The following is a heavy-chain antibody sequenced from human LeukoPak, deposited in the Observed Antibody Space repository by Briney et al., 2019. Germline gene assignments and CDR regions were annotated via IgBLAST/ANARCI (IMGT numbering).Heavy chain of an antibody. CDR2: ISSSSSYI. CDR3: APVVGGAFDI. Sequence: GGSLRLSCAASGFTFSSYSMNWVCQAPGKGLEWVSSISSSSSYIYYADSVKGRFTISRDNAKNSLYLQMNSLRAEDTAVYYCAPVVGGAFDIWGQGTMVTVSS. CDR1: GFTFSSYS. V-gene: IGHV3-21*01. D-gene: IGHD3-10*01. J-gene: IGHJ3*02.